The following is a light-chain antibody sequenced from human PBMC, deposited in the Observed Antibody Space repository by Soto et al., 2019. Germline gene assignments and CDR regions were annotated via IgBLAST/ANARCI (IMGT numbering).Light chain of an antibody. V-gene: IGKV3-15*01. CDR3: QQYDNWPWT. J-gene: IGKJ1*01. CDR2: GAS. CDR1: QTISGT. Sequence: EKAMKQSPATLAVSKGGRATLSCRASQTISGTLAWYQQKPGQAPRLLIHGASTRAPGFPARFSGSGSGTDFTLTISSLQSEDFAVYYCQQYDNWPWTFGQGSNVDIK.